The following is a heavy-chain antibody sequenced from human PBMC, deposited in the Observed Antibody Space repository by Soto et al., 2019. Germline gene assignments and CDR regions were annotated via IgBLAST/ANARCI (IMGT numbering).Heavy chain of an antibody. V-gene: IGHV1-46*01. Sequence: QVQLVQSGAEVKKPGASVKVSCKASGYTFTTYYMHWVRQAPGQGLEWVGIINPGGGSTNYARKFRGRDTVTSDTSTSTVYRELSSLRFQDTAVYYCSGEAVFDNSGYRDASDAFEIWGQGTIVTVSS. CDR3: SGEAVFDNSGYRDASDAFEI. CDR2: INPGGGST. J-gene: IGHJ3*02. CDR1: GYTFTTYY. D-gene: IGHD3-22*01.